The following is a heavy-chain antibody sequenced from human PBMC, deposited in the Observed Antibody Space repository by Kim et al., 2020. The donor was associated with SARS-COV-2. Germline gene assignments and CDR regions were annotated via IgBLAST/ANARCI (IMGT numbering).Heavy chain of an antibody. CDR3: AKCNYWSVSDP. J-gene: IGHJ5*02. V-gene: IGHV3-23*01. CDR1: ASTFHNYA. Sequence: GGSLRLSCAGSASTFHNYAMSWVRQAPGKGLEWVSSISDTAEDSSFADSVRGRVTISRDNSAKTIFLQINDARVDDTAVYYCAKCNYWSVSDP. CDR2: ISDTAEDS. D-gene: IGHD2-15*01.